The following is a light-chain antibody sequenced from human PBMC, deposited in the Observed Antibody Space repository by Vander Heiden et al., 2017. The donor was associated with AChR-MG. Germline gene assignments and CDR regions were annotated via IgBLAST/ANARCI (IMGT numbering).Light chain of an antibody. J-gene: IGLJ2*01. V-gene: IGLV2-14*01. CDR3: SSYTSSSTPS. CDR1: SRNVCGYSY. CDR2: DAS. Sequence: QSALTQPASGSGSPGQAITISCTGTSRNVCGYSYVSWYQQHPGKAHKLMIYDASNRPSGVSNRFSGSKSGNTASLTISGLQAEDEADYSCSSYTSSSTPSFGGGTKLTVL.